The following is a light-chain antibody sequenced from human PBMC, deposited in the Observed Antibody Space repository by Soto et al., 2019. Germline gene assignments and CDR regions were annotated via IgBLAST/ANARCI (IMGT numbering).Light chain of an antibody. Sequence: QSALTQPASVSGSPGQSITISCTGTSSDVGLYDYVSWYQQHPGKAPQLMIYAFSNRPSGVSNRFSASKSGNTASLFISGLQAEDEADYYCSSYTSDSSYVFGSGTKVTV. CDR1: SSDVGLYDY. V-gene: IGLV2-14*01. J-gene: IGLJ1*01. CDR3: SSYTSDSSYV. CDR2: AFS.